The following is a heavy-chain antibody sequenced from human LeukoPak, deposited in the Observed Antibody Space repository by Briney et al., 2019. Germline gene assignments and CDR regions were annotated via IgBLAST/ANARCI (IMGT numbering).Heavy chain of an antibody. D-gene: IGHD6-13*01. CDR2: INAGNGNT. Sequence: ASVKVSCKASGYTFTSYAMHWVRRAPGQRLEWMGWINAGNGNTKYPQKFQGRVTITRDTSASTAYMELSSLRSEDTAVYYCARGYSSSWYSAFDYWGQGTLVTVSS. CDR3: ARGYSSSWYSAFDY. V-gene: IGHV1-3*01. CDR1: GYTFTSYA. J-gene: IGHJ4*02.